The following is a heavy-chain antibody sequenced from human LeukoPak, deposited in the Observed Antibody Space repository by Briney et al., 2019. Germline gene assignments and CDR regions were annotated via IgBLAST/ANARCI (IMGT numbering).Heavy chain of an antibody. J-gene: IGHJ4*02. CDR1: GFTFSNYW. CDR3: TISAPGKRYFDN. CDR2: INTDGSST. Sequence: GPLRLSCAASGFTFSNYWMYWVRQAPGKGLVCVSRINTDGSSTSYADSVTGRFTISRDDAKNTLYLQMNSLRTEDTAVYYCTISAPGKRYFDNWGQGTLVTVSS. V-gene: IGHV3-74*03. D-gene: IGHD3-10*01.